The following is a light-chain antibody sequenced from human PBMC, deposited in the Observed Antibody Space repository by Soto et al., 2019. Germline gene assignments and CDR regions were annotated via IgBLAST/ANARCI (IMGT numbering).Light chain of an antibody. Sequence: EIVLTQSPGTLSLPPGERATLSCRASQRVSSGSLAWYQHKPGEAPRLLIYDAFSSATAIPDRFSGSGSGTDYTLTISRLEPEDVAVYYCQHYGSSPPKYTFGQGTKLEIK. CDR3: QHYGSSPPKYT. CDR1: QRVSSGS. CDR2: DAF. V-gene: IGKV3-20*01. J-gene: IGKJ2*01.